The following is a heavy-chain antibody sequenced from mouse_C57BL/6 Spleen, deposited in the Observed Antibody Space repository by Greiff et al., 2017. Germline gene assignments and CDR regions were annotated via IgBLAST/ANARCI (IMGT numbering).Heavy chain of an antibody. Sequence: EVQLQQSGPELVKPGASVKIPCKASGYTFTDYNMDWVKQSHGKSLEWIGDINPNIGGTIYNQKFKGKATLTVDKSSSTAYMELRSLTSEDTAVYYCARRDTVGPWFAYWGQGTLVTVSA. CDR3: ARRDTVGPWFAY. CDR2: INPNIGGT. D-gene: IGHD1-1*01. CDR1: GYTFTDYN. V-gene: IGHV1-18*01. J-gene: IGHJ3*01.